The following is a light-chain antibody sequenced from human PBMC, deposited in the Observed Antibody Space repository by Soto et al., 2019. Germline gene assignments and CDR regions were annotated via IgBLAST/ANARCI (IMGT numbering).Light chain of an antibody. CDR2: GAS. CDR1: QTVGSN. J-gene: IGKJ5*01. Sequence: EIVMTQSPATLSVSPGERATLSCRASQTVGSNLAWYQQKVGQSPRLLIYGASTRATGIPARFSGSGSGTLFLITISIQQSEYSASYCWQYNNYGPNTFGQGTRLEIK. CDR3: QYNNYGPNT. V-gene: IGKV3-15*01.